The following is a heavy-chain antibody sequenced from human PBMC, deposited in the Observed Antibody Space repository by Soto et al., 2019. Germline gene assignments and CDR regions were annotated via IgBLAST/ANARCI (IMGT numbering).Heavy chain of an antibody. CDR3: ARARYNYRSGWYSFDY. V-gene: IGHV4-59*01. D-gene: IGHD6-19*01. Sequence: PSETLSLTCTVSGGSISSYYWSWIRQPPGKGLEWIGYIYYSGSTNYNPSLKSRVTISVDTSKNQFSLKLSSVNAADTAVYYCARARYNYRSGWYSFDYWGQRTRVTVSS. CDR2: IYYSGST. CDR1: GGSISSYY. J-gene: IGHJ4*02.